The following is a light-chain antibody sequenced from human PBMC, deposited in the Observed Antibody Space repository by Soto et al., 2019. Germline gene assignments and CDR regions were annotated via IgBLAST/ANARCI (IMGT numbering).Light chain of an antibody. CDR1: QSVSSN. CDR3: QQYNNWPPLS. CDR2: GAS. Sequence: EIVMTQSPATLSVSPGERATLSCRASQSVSSNLAWYQQKPGQAPRLLIYGASTRATGIPARFSGSGSGTEFTLSISSVQSADFAVYYCQQYNNWPPLSFGGGTMVEIK. V-gene: IGKV3-15*01. J-gene: IGKJ4*01.